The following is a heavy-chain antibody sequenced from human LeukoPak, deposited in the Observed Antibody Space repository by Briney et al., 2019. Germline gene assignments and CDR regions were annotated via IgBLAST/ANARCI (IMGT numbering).Heavy chain of an antibody. J-gene: IGHJ6*02. CDR3: ARHGPLYEYFYYNMDV. V-gene: IGHV4-59*08. CDR1: GDSISSYY. Sequence: SETLSLTCTVSGDSISSYYGSWIRQPPGKGLEWVGYIYYSGSIDYNPSLKSRVTISVDTAKNQFCLKVSSVTAADTAVYYCARHGPLYEYFYYNMDVWGQGTTVSVSS. D-gene: IGHD5/OR15-5a*01. CDR2: IYYSGSI.